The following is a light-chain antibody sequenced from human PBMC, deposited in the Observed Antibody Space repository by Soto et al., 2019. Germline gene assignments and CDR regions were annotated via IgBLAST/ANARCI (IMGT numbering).Light chain of an antibody. J-gene: IGKJ5*01. CDR3: QQRSSWIR. V-gene: IGKV3-11*01. Sequence: IVLTQSPATLSLWPGETAILSCRASQSVISYLSWYQQKPGQAPRLLIYDASKRAPGIPARFSGSGSGTGFTLTISSLVPEDFALYDCQQRSSWIRFGQGTRLEIE. CDR1: QSVISY. CDR2: DAS.